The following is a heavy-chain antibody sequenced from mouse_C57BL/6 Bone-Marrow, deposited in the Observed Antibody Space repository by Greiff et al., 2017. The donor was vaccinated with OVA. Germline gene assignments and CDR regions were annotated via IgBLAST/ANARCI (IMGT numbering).Heavy chain of an antibody. D-gene: IGHD2-4*01. CDR1: GFTFSSYA. CDR3: TRGDYDGFDY. V-gene: IGHV5-9-1*02. CDR2: ISSGGDYI. J-gene: IGHJ2*01. Sequence: EVKLVESGEGLVKPGESLKLSCAASGFTFSSYAMSWVRQTPEKRLEWVAYISSGGDYIYYADTVKGRFTISRDNARNTLYLQMSSLKSEDTAMYYCTRGDYDGFDYWGQGTTLTVSS.